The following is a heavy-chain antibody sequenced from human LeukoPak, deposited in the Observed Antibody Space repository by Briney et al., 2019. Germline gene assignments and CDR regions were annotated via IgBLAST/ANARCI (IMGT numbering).Heavy chain of an antibody. V-gene: IGHV3-11*01. Sequence: AGGSLRLSCAASGFTFSDYYMSWIRQAPGKGLEWVSYISSSGSTIYYADSVKGRFTISRDNAKNSLYLQMNSLRAEDTAVYYCAKDSSYGYDILTGYNWFDPWGQGTLVTVSS. J-gene: IGHJ5*02. D-gene: IGHD3-9*01. CDR3: AKDSSYGYDILTGYNWFDP. CDR1: GFTFSDYY. CDR2: ISSSGSTI.